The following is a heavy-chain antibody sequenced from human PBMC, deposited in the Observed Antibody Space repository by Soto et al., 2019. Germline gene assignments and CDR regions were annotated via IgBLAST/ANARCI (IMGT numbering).Heavy chain of an antibody. CDR3: IKSSRHSSRNWFDP. D-gene: IGHD3-22*01. CDR1: GFTFSGSA. V-gene: IGHV3-73*01. J-gene: IGHJ5*02. CDR2: IRGKANSYAS. Sequence: PGGSLRLSCAAPGFTFSGSAMHWVRQASGKGLEWVGRIRGKANSYASAYAASVKGRFTISRDDSKNTAFLQMNSLKTEDTAVYYCIKSSRHSSRNWFDPWGQGTLDTVPS.